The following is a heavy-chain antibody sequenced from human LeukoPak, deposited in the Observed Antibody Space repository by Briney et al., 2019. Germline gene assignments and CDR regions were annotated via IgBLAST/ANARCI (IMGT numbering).Heavy chain of an antibody. D-gene: IGHD2-2*01. V-gene: IGHV4-61*02. CDR2: IYTSGST. Sequence: SETLSLTCTVSGGSISSGSYYWSWIRQPAGKGLEWIGRIYTSGSTNYDPSLKSRVTISVGTSKNQFYLKLSSVTAADTAVYYCARGCRGQYGPAAHNWFDPWGQGTLVTVSS. CDR3: ARGCRGQYGPAAHNWFDP. CDR1: GGSISSGSYY. J-gene: IGHJ5*02.